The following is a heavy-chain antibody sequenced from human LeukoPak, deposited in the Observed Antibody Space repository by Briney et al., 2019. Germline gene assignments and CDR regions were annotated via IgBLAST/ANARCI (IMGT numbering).Heavy chain of an antibody. CDR2: INPDSGAT. CDR1: GYTFKGHF. Sequence: ASVKVSCKASGYTFKGHFIHWVRQAPGQGLEWMGWINPDSGATAYARKFQGRVSMTRDTSTSTAHMELSSLRSDETAVYYCARDRWDQVLGGSPDAFDIWGQGTMVSVSS. D-gene: IGHD1-26*01. CDR3: ARDRWDQVLGGSPDAFDI. J-gene: IGHJ3*02. V-gene: IGHV1-2*02.